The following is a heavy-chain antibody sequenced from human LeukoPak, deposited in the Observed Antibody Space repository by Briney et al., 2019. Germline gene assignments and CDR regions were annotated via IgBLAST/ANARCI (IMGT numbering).Heavy chain of an antibody. D-gene: IGHD2-15*01. CDR3: AKWGSGERYYYYGMDV. CDR2: ISGSGGST. CDR1: GFTFSSYA. V-gene: IGHV3-23*01. Sequence: GGSLRLSCAASGFTFSSYAMSWVRQAPGKGLEWVSAISGSGGSTYYADSVKGRFTISRDNSKNTLYLQMNSLRAEDTAVYYCAKWGSGERYYYYGMDVWGQGTTVTVSS. J-gene: IGHJ6*02.